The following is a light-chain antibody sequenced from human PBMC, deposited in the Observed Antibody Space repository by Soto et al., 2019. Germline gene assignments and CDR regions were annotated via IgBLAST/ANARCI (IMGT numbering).Light chain of an antibody. Sequence: EIVMTQSPDTLSVSPGERATLSCRASQSVGSDLAWYQKKPGQAPRLLIKGAVTRDSDIPARFSGSGSGTEFTLTISSLQSEDFVIYYCQQYNNWPWTFGQGTRVDIK. J-gene: IGKJ1*01. V-gene: IGKV3D-15*01. CDR1: QSVGSD. CDR2: GAV. CDR3: QQYNNWPWT.